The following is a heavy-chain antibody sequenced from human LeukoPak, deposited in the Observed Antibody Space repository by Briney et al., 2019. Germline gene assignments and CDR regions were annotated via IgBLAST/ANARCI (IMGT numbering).Heavy chain of an antibody. CDR2: ISGDGGST. V-gene: IGHV3-43*02. CDR1: GFTFSSYA. J-gene: IGHJ4*02. CDR3: SKDRHAYSVEFYY. Sequence: GGSLRLSCAASGFTFSSYAMHWVRQAPGKGLEWVSLISGDGGSTYYADSVKGRFTISRDNSKNSLYLQMNSLRTEDTALYYYSKDRHAYSVEFYYWDQGTLVTVSA. D-gene: IGHD4-11*01.